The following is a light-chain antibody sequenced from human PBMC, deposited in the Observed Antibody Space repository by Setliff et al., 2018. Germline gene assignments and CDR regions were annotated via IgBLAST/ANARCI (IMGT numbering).Light chain of an antibody. CDR3: QQYTMRPLT. V-gene: IGKV3-15*01. CDR2: GAS. CDR1: QSISYS. Sequence: EIVMTQSPATLSVAPGERATLSCRASQSISYSLAWYQQRYGQAPRLLMFGASVRAAGIPARFSGSESGTEFTLTISSLQSEDSAVYYCQQYTMRPLTFGGGTKVDIK. J-gene: IGKJ4*02.